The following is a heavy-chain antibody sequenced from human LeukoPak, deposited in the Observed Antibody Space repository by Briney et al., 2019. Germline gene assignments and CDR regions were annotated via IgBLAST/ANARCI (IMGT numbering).Heavy chain of an antibody. CDR1: GFTFSRYW. V-gene: IGHV3-74*01. Sequence: PGGSLRLSCAASGFTFSRYWMHWVRQAAGKGLMCVARIKHDGSSINYADSVKGRFTISRDNGENTLYLQMNSLRADDTAVYYCARAYDFWSGSGYYDNWGQGTQVTVSS. J-gene: IGHJ4*02. D-gene: IGHD3-3*01. CDR3: ARAYDFWSGSGYYDN. CDR2: IKHDGSSI.